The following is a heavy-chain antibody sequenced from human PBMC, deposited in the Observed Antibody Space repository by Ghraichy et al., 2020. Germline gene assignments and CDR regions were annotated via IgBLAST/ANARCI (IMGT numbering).Heavy chain of an antibody. CDR1: EFSVRDNY. J-gene: IGHJ4*02. D-gene: IGHD6-19*01. CDR2: IYQNHNT. V-gene: IGHV3-53*01. Sequence: GGSLRLSCEASEFSVRDNYMSWVRLAPGKGLEWISVIYQNHNTYYANSVRGRFTVSRDDSKNTVYLQMNSLRAEDTAMYYCASRLGVADARESGYCGQGTLVTVSS. CDR3: ASRLGVADARESGY.